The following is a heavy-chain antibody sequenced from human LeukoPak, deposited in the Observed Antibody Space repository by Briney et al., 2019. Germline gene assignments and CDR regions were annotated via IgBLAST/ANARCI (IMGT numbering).Heavy chain of an antibody. J-gene: IGHJ4*02. Sequence: SETLSLTCTGSGDSHSRTTYYWGWIRQPPGKGLEWMANIYYTGSTYSNPSLKSRVSMSVDTSKNQFSLKMSSLTAADTAVYFCARLSKGRYFDYIFESWGQGTLVTVSS. D-gene: IGHD3-9*01. CDR3: ARLSKGRYFDYIFES. V-gene: IGHV4-39*01. CDR2: IYYTGST. CDR1: GDSHSRTTYY.